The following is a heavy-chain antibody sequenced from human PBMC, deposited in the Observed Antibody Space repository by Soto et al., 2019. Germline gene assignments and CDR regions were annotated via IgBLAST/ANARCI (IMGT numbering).Heavy chain of an antibody. CDR1: GGSISSYY. D-gene: IGHD4-4*01. V-gene: IGHV4-59*08. Sequence: QVQLQESGPGLVKPSETLSLTCTVSGGSISSYYWSWIRQPPGKGLEWIGCIHYSGNTNYNPSLKSRVTISLDTPKIQFSLKLNSVTATDTAVYYCARRKFHGSSNSFLFDSWGQGTLVTVSS. J-gene: IGHJ4*02. CDR3: ARRKFHGSSNSFLFDS. CDR2: IHYSGNT.